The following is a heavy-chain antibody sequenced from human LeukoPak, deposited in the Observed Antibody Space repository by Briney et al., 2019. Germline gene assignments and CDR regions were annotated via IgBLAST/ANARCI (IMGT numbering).Heavy chain of an antibody. D-gene: IGHD2-15*01. CDR2: ISSTGGTT. CDR1: GITFSSYG. CDR3: AKNGDRGAYCTGGTCYPYFYYYMDV. J-gene: IGHJ6*03. V-gene: IGHV3-23*01. Sequence: GGTLRLSCAASGITFSSYGMSWVRQAPGKGLEWVSSISSTGGTTYYADSVKGRFTISRDNSKNTLYLQMNSLRAEDTAIYYCAKNGDRGAYCTGGTCYPYFYYYMDVWGKGTTVTVSS.